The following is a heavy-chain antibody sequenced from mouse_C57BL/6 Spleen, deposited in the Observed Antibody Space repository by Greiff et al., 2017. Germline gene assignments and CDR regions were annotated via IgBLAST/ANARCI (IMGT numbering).Heavy chain of an antibody. CDR3: ARADYTWFAY. J-gene: IGHJ3*01. Sequence: VQLQQSGAELVQPGASVKLSCKASGYAFSSYWMNWVKQRPGKGLEWIGQIYPGDGDTNYNGKFKGKATLTADKSSSTAYMQLSSLTSEDSAVYFCARADYTWFAYWGQGTLVTVSA. CDR1: GYAFSSYW. V-gene: IGHV1-80*01. CDR2: IYPGDGDT. D-gene: IGHD2-4*01.